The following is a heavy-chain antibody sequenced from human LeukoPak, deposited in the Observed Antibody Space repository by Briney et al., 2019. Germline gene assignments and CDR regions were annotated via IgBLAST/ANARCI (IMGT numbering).Heavy chain of an antibody. CDR1: GFTFSSYG. J-gene: IGHJ4*02. CDR3: ARDRGYDPFDY. D-gene: IGHD5-12*01. Sequence: GGSLRLSCAASGFTFSSYGMHWVRQAPGKGLEWVAVIWYDGSNKYYADSVKGRFTISRDNSKNTLYLQMNSLRAEDTAVYYCARDRGYDPFDYWGQGTLVTVSS. V-gene: IGHV3-33*01. CDR2: IWYDGSNK.